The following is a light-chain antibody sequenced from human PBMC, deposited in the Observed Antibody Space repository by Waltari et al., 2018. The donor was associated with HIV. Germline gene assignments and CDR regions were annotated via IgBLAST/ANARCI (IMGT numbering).Light chain of an antibody. Sequence: DIQMTQSPSTLSASVGDRVTITCRASQSISTWLAWYQQKPGKAPKVLIYKASTLEFGAPSSFSGSGSATEFTLTISSLHPDDFATYYCQQYHSYPYTFGQGTHLEIK. J-gene: IGKJ2*01. CDR3: QQYHSYPYT. CDR2: KAS. CDR1: QSISTW. V-gene: IGKV1-5*03.